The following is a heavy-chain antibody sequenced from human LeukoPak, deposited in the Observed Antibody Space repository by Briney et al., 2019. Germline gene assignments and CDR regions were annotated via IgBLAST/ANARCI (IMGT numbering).Heavy chain of an antibody. Sequence: GGSLRLSCEASGFSISGYSMNWVRQAPGEGLEWVSYISSRSSVIKYADSVKGRITISRDNAKNSLYLQMSSLRAEDTAVYYCARDLTSYSSSWYSSYRYFDYWGQGTLVTVSS. J-gene: IGHJ4*02. CDR3: ARDLTSYSSSWYSSYRYFDY. D-gene: IGHD6-13*01. CDR1: GFSISGYS. CDR2: ISSRSSVI. V-gene: IGHV3-48*01.